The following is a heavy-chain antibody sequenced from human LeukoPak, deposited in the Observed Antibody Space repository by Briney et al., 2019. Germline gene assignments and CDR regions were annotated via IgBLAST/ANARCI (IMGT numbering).Heavy chain of an antibody. Sequence: GGSLRPSCAASGFTFSSYEMNWVRQAPGKGLEWVSYISSSGSTIYYADSVKGRFTISRDNAKNSLYLQMNSLRAEDTAVYYCARSPLAAAGTSWFDPWGQGTLVTVSS. CDR1: GFTFSSYE. J-gene: IGHJ5*02. CDR3: ARSPLAAAGTSWFDP. CDR2: ISSSGSTI. D-gene: IGHD6-13*01. V-gene: IGHV3-48*03.